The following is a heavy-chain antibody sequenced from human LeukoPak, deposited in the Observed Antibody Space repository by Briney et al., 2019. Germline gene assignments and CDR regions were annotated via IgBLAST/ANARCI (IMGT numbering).Heavy chain of an antibody. CDR2: ISSSSSYI. Sequence: GGSLRLSCAASGFTFSSYSMNWVRQAPGKGLEWVSSISSSSSYIYYADSVKGRFTISRDNAKNSLYLQMNSLRAEDTAVYYCARDTMIVPGIDAFDIWGQGTMVTVSS. D-gene: IGHD3-22*01. CDR3: ARDTMIVPGIDAFDI. V-gene: IGHV3-21*01. J-gene: IGHJ3*02. CDR1: GFTFSSYS.